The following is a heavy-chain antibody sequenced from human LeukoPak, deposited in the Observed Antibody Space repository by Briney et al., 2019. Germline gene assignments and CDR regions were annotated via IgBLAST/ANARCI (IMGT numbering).Heavy chain of an antibody. Sequence: GESLKISCKGSGYSFTNYWIGWVRQMPGKGLEWMGIIYPGESDIRYSPSFQGQVTISADKSISTAYLQWSSLKASDTAMYYCARTTVVTERSDWFDPWGQGTLVTVSS. CDR1: GYSFTNYW. CDR3: ARTTVVTERSDWFDP. J-gene: IGHJ5*02. D-gene: IGHD4-23*01. V-gene: IGHV5-51*01. CDR2: IYPGESDI.